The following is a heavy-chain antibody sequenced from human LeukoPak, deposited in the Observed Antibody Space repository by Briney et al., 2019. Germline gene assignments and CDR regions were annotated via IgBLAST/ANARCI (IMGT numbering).Heavy chain of an antibody. CDR1: GFTFTTYA. Sequence: GGSLRLSCAASGFTFTTYAMTWARQAAGEGLEWVSSISGSGANTYYADSVKGRFTISRDNSKNTLSLQLNSLRVEDTAVYYCAKEFVAAVGHYFDYWGQGTLVTVSS. V-gene: IGHV3-23*01. CDR3: AKEFVAAVGHYFDY. J-gene: IGHJ4*02. D-gene: IGHD6-13*01. CDR2: ISGSGANT.